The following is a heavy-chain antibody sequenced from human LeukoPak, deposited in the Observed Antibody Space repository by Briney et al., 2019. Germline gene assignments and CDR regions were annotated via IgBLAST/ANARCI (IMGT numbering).Heavy chain of an antibody. J-gene: IGHJ6*02. V-gene: IGHV1-18*01. CDR3: ARDMVTFGGVIVIPPYYYYGMDV. CDR2: ISAYNGNT. D-gene: IGHD3-16*02. CDR1: GYTFTSYG. Sequence: ASVKVSCKASGYTFTSYGISWVRQAPGQGLEWMGWISAYNGNTNYAQKLQGRVTMTTDTSTSTAYMELRSIRSDDTAVYYCARDMVTFGGVIVIPPYYYYGMDVWGQGTTVTVSS.